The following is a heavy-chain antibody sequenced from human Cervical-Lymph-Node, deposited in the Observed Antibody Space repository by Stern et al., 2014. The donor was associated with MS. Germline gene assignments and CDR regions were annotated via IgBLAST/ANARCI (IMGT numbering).Heavy chain of an antibody. CDR1: GGSISSGSYY. Sequence: QLQLQESGPGLVKPSQTLSLICTVSGGSISSGSYYWTWIRQSPGKGLEWIGCIHYSGSTYYSPSLRSRVTMSLDMLQNHFSVKLISATAADTAVYYCAREGARGAAGTWGQGTLVTVSS. V-gene: IGHV4-31*03. CDR2: IHYSGST. CDR3: AREGARGAAGT. D-gene: IGHD1-26*01. J-gene: IGHJ5*02.